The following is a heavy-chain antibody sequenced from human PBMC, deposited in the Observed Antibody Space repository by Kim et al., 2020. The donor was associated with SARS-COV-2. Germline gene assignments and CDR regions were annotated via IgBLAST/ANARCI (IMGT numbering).Heavy chain of an antibody. J-gene: IGHJ4*02. CDR1: GFTFNSYT. D-gene: IGHD6-13*01. CDR2: ISGNGGTT. CDR3: AKDPFSSSSYSFFDY. Sequence: GGSLRLSCEASGFTFNSYTMSWVRQAPGKGLEWVSAISGNGGTTFYADSVKGRFTISRDNSKNTLFLQTSSLRPEDTALYYCAKDPFSSSSYSFFDYWGQGTLVTVSS. V-gene: IGHV3-23*01.